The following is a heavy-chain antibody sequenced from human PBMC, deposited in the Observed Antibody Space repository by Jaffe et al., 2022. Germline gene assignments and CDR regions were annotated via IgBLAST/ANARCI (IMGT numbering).Heavy chain of an antibody. CDR2: IYTSGST. CDR3: ARSWAPGGGNFYFDY. Sequence: QVQLQESGPGLVKPSQTLSLTCTVSGGSISSGSYYWSWIRQPAGKGLEWIGRIYTSGSTNYNPSLKSRVTISVDTSKNQFSLKLSSVTAADTAVYYCARSWAPGGGNFYFDYWGQGTLVTVSS. D-gene: IGHD2-21*02. J-gene: IGHJ4*02. V-gene: IGHV4-61*02. CDR1: GGSISSGSYY.